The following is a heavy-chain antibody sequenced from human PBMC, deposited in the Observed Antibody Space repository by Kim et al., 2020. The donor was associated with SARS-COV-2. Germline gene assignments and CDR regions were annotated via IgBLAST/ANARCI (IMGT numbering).Heavy chain of an antibody. Sequence: GGSLRLSCAASGFTFSIYWMHWVRQAPGKGLVWVSRMNADGSTTSHADSVKGRFTISRDNAKNTLYLQMNSLRAEDTAVYYCVRGGLLAAMDVWGQGTTVTVSS. J-gene: IGHJ6*02. CDR1: GFTFSIYW. CDR2: MNADGSTT. CDR3: VRGGLLAAMDV. V-gene: IGHV3-74*01. D-gene: IGHD2-15*01.